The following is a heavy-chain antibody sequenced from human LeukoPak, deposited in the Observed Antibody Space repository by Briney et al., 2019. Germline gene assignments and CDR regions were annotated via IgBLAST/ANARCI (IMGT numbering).Heavy chain of an antibody. D-gene: IGHD3-22*01. J-gene: IGHJ4*02. V-gene: IGHV3-15*01. CDR3: TTDGRLAYYDSSGYYPDSKYYFDY. CDR2: IKSKTDGGTT. Sequence: PGGSLRLSCAASGFTFSNAWMSWVRQAPGKGLEWVGRIKSKTDGGTTDYAAPVKGRFTISRDDSKNTLYLQKNSMKTEDTAVYYCTTDGRLAYYDSSGYYPDSKYYFDYWGQGTLVTVSS. CDR1: GFTFSNAW.